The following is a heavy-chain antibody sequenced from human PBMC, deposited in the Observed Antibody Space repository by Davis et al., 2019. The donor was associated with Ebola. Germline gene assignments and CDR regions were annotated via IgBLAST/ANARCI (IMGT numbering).Heavy chain of an antibody. D-gene: IGHD3-3*01. Sequence: GESLKISCAASGFTVSSNYMSWVRQAPGKGLEWVSVIYSGGSTYYADSVKGRFTISRDNSENTLYLQMNSLRAEDTAVYYCARANFWSGYYSDYYYGMDVWGQGTTVTVSS. CDR1: GFTVSSNY. CDR3: ARANFWSGYYSDYYYGMDV. J-gene: IGHJ6*02. V-gene: IGHV3-66*01. CDR2: IYSGGST.